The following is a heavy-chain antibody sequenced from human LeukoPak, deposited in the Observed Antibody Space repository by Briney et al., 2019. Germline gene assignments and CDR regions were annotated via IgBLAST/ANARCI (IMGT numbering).Heavy chain of an antibody. CDR2: ISYDGNPK. CDR3: AKVRGLYGRGFYAMDV. Sequence: GGSLRLSCTASGFTFSDFGIHWVRQAPGKGLDWVAGISYDGNPKYYADSVRGRSIISRDNSNNTLYLQLNSLRPDDTAVYYCAKVRGLYGRGFYAMDVWGQGTTVTVAS. D-gene: IGHD2-8*01. CDR1: GFTFSDFG. J-gene: IGHJ6*02. V-gene: IGHV3-30*18.